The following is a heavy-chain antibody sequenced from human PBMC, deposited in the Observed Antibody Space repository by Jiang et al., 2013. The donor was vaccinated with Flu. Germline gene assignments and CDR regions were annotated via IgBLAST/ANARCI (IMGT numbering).Heavy chain of an antibody. Sequence: GVVQPGRSLRLSCAASGFTFNNYGMHWVRQAPGKGLEWLAVISPDGTNSYHEASVRGQFTISRDNSKNTLYLQMNSLRPDGTAVYFCAKAGAGDLGYIDYWGQGTLVTVSS. J-gene: IGHJ4*02. CDR1: GFTFNNYG. D-gene: IGHD7-27*01. V-gene: IGHV3-30*18. CDR3: AKAGAGDLGYIDY. CDR2: ISPDGTNS.